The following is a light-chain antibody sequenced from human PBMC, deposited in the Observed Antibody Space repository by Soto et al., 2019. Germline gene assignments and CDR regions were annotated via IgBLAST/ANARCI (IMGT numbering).Light chain of an antibody. V-gene: IGKV3-20*01. J-gene: IGKJ3*01. Sequence: EIVLTQSPGTLSLSPGERATLSCRASQSVSSSHLAWYQQKPGQAPRLLIYGASSRATGVPDRFSGSGSGTDLTLTISRLEPEDFAVYYCQQYGSSFTFGPGTKVDIK. CDR1: QSVSSSH. CDR3: QQYGSSFT. CDR2: GAS.